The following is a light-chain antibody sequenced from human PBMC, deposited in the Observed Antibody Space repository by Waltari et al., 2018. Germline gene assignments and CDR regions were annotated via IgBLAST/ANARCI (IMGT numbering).Light chain of an antibody. CDR3: QRYNSYPIT. V-gene: IGKV1-5*03. CDR2: EAT. Sequence: DIQMTQSPSTLSASVGDRVTITCRASQSIGSWLAWYQQKPGKAPKLLIYEATSVESGVPSRFSASGSGTEFTLTISSLQPDDVATYYCQRYNSYPITFGPGTKVDI. CDR1: QSIGSW. J-gene: IGKJ3*01.